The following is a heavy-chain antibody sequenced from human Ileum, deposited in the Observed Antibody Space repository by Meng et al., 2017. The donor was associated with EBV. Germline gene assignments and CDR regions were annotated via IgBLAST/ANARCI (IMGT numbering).Heavy chain of an antibody. CDR2: IGGSGDST. J-gene: IGHJ4*02. CDR1: GFTFSNYA. D-gene: IGHD1-26*01. CDR3: AKGNSGRYYYFDY. V-gene: IGHV3-23*04. Sequence: QRVESGGGLVQPGGSLRLSCVVSGFTFSNYAMSWVRQAPGKGLEWVSDIGGSGDSTYYADSVKGRFTISRDNSKNTLYLQMNSLRAEDTAVYYCAKGNSGRYYYFDYWGQGTLVTVSS.